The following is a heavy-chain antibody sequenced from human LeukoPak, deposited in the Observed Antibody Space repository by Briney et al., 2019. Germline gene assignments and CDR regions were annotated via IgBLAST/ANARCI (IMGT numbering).Heavy chain of an antibody. J-gene: IGHJ6*03. D-gene: IGHD6-19*01. V-gene: IGHV1-2*02. Sequence: ASVKVSCKASGYTFTCYYMHWVRHAPGQGLEWMGWINPNSGGTNYAQKFQGRVTMTRDTSISTAYMELSRLRSDDTAVYYCARGSAVAGYYYYYYMDVWGKGTTVTVSS. CDR1: GYTFTCYY. CDR2: INPNSGGT. CDR3: ARGSAVAGYYYYYYMDV.